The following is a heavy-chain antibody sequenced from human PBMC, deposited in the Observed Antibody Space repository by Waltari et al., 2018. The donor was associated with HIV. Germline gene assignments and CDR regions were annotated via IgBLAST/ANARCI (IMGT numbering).Heavy chain of an antibody. V-gene: IGHV4-38-2*02. J-gene: IGHJ5*02. D-gene: IGHD3-22*01. CDR1: GYSIKSGSY. Sequence: QVQLQESGPGLLKPSDNLSLSCSVSGYSIKSGSYWAWIRQPPGKGLEWIGSIFHVGSTYYNPSLESRVTMSVDTSKNQFSLNLRSVTAADTAVYFCARDAYYDRSGYHHWGQGTLVTVSS. CDR2: IFHVGST. CDR3: ARDAYYDRSGYHH.